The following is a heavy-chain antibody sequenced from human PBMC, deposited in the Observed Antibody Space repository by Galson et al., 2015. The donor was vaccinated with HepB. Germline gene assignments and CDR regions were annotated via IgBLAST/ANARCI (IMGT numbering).Heavy chain of an antibody. CDR3: ARTYYDFWSGYYGSYYYGMDV. J-gene: IGHJ6*02. V-gene: IGHV3-21*01. CDR2: ISSSSSYI. D-gene: IGHD3-3*01. CDR1: GFTFSSYS. Sequence: SLRLSCAASGFTFSSYSMNWVRQAPGKGLEWVSSISSSSSYIYYADSVKGRFTISRDNAKNSLYLQMNSLRAEDTAVYYCARTYYDFWSGYYGSYYYGMDVWGQGTTVTVSS.